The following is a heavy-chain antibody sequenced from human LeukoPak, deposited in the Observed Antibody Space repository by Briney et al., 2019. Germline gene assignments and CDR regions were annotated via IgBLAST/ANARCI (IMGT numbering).Heavy chain of an antibody. J-gene: IGHJ4*02. CDR1: GFTFSSHW. D-gene: IGHD4-17*01. CDR2: INHSGGT. CDR3: ARVSGDYFDWEVDY. Sequence: PGGSLRLSCAASGFTFSSHWMSWVRQPPGKGLEWIGEINHSGGTNYNPSLKRRVTISVDTSKNQFSLKLSSVTAADTAVYYCARVSGDYFDWEVDYWGQGTLVTVSS. V-gene: IGHV4-34*01.